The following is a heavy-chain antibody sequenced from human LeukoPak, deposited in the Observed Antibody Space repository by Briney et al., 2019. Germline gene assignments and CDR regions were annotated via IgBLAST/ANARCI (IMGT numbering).Heavy chain of an antibody. D-gene: IGHD3-10*01. CDR3: ARHDYYGSLNWFDP. J-gene: IGHJ5*02. V-gene: IGHV4-39*01. CDR2: IYYTGTT. Sequence: SETLSLTCIVSGGSLNSPNYYWGWIRQPPGQGLEWIGTIYYTGTTYYNPSLKSRLTISVDTSKNQFSLKLTSVTAADTAVYYCARHDYYGSLNWFDPWGQGTLITVSS. CDR1: GGSLNSPNYY.